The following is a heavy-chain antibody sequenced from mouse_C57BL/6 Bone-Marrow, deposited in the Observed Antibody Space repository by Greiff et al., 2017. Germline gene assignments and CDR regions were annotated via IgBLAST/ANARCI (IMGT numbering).Heavy chain of an antibody. CDR3: ARGYYAMDY. CDR1: GYTFTSYG. V-gene: IGHV1-81*01. CDR2: IYPRSGNT. Sequence: VQLQQSGAELVRPGASVKLSCKASGYTFTSYGIRWVKQRPGQGLEWIGEIYPRSGNTYSNEKFKGKATLTADKSSSTAYMELRSLTSEDAAVYFCARGYYAMDYWGQGTSVTVSS. J-gene: IGHJ4*01.